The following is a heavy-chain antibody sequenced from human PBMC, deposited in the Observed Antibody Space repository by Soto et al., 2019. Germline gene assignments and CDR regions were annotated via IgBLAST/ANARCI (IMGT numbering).Heavy chain of an antibody. CDR2: ISSSSSTI. V-gene: IGHV3-48*01. CDR1: GFTFSSYS. CDR3: ARDPLLLLPYYYYYMDV. D-gene: IGHD2-15*01. J-gene: IGHJ6*03. Sequence: GGSLRLSCAASGFTFSSYSMNWVRQAPGKGLEWVSYISSSSSTIYYADSVKGRFTISRDNAKNSLYLQMNSLRAEDTAVYYCARDPLLLLPYYYYYMDVWGKGTTVTVSS.